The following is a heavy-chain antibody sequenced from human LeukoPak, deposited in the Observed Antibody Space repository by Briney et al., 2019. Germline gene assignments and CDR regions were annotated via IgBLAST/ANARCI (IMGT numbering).Heavy chain of an antibody. CDR2: IYYSGST. J-gene: IGHJ4*02. D-gene: IGHD3-22*01. Sequence: SETLSLTCTVSGGPISSSSYSWGWIRQPPGKGLEWIGSIYYSGSTYYNPSLKSRVTISVDTSKNQFSLKLSSVTAADTAVYYCARDDSSGYYLDYWGQGTLVTVSS. CDR3: ARDDSSGYYLDY. CDR1: GGPISSSSYS. V-gene: IGHV4-39*07.